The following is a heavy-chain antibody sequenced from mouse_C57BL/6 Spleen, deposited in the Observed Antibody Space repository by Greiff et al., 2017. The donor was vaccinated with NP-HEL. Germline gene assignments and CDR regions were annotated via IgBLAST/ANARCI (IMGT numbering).Heavy chain of an antibody. CDR2: INPNNGGT. CDR1: GYTFTDYN. D-gene: IGHD2-4*01. CDR3: ARGGLYDYGVDY. Sequence: VQLQQSGPELVKPGASVKMSCKASGYTFTDYNMHWVKQSHGKSLEWIGYINPNNGGTSYNQKFKGKATLTVNKSSSTAYMELRSLTSEDSAVYYCARGGLYDYGVDYWGQGTTLTVSS. V-gene: IGHV1-22*01. J-gene: IGHJ2*01.